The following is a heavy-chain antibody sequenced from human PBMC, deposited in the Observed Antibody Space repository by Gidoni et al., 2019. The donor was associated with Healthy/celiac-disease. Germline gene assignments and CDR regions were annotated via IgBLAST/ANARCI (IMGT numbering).Heavy chain of an antibody. J-gene: IGHJ4*02. CDR1: GFTFSSYG. CDR3: ARWRQIGGSRGLDY. CDR2: IWYDGSNK. V-gene: IGHV3-33*01. Sequence: QVQLVESGGGVVQPGRSLRLSCAPSGFTFSSYGMHWVRQAPGKGLGWVAVIWYDGSNKYYADSVKGRFTISRDNSKNTLYLQMNSLRAEDTAVYYCARWRQIGGSRGLDYWGQGTLVTVSS. D-gene: IGHD5-12*01.